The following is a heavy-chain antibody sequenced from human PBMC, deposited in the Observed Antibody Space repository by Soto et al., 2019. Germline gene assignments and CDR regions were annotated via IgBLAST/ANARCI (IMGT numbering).Heavy chain of an antibody. CDR1: GFTFSSYA. CDR2: ISGSGGST. J-gene: IGHJ4*01. V-gene: IGHV3-23*01. Sequence: PGGSLILSCAASGFTFSSYAMSWVRQAPGKGLEWVSAISGSGGSTYYADSVKGRFTISRDNSKNTLYLQMNSLRAEDTAVYYCTTDSYSTITIVRFDYWGHGTLVTVSS. D-gene: IGHD2-21*01. CDR3: TTDSYSTITIVRFDY.